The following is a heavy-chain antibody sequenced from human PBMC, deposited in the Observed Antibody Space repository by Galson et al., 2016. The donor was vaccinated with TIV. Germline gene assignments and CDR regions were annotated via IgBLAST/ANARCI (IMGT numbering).Heavy chain of an antibody. J-gene: IGHJ6*02. V-gene: IGHV4-59*01. CDR2: MYYNGNT. CDR3: ARDGWVSVTPYGMVV. Sequence: ETLSLTCTVSGGSLSPYYWTWIRQPPGKGLEWIGYMYYNGNTKYNLSLGSRITISVDISTQKRSLKLNSVTAADTAVYYCARDGWVSVTPYGMVVWGQATAVTVSS. D-gene: IGHD2-2*03. CDR1: GGSLSPYY.